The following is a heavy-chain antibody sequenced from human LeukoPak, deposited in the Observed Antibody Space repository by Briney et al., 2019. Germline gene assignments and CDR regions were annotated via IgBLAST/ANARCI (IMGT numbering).Heavy chain of an antibody. Sequence: SETLSLTCTVSGGSISSYYWSWIRQPPGKGLEWIGYIYYSGSTNYNPSLKSRVTISVDTSKNQFSLKLSSVTAADTAVYYCARKAAAYEFDYWGQGTLVTVSS. CDR2: IYYSGST. V-gene: IGHV4-59*01. CDR3: ARKAAAYEFDY. J-gene: IGHJ4*02. D-gene: IGHD6-13*01. CDR1: GGSISSYY.